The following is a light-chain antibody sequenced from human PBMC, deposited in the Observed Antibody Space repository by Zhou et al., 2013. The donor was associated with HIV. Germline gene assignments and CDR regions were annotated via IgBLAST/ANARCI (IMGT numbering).Light chain of an antibody. V-gene: IGKV3-20*01. CDR2: DAF. J-gene: IGKJ1*01. Sequence: EIVLTQSPATVSVSPGATVTLSCRASQDVGYFLAWFQQKPGQPPRLLIHDAFTTATGVPDRFSGSGSGTDFTLTISRLEPEDFAVYYCQQYDNSPGTFGQGTKVDIK. CDR1: QDVGYF. CDR3: QQYDNSPGT.